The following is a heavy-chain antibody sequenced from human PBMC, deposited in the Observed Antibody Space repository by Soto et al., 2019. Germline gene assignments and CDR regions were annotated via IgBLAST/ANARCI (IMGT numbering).Heavy chain of an antibody. D-gene: IGHD4-17*01. V-gene: IGHV3-33*01. CDR1: GCTFSRYG. Sequence: QVQLVESGGVVVQPGRSLRLSCAASGCTFSRYGMHWVRQAPGNGLEWGAVIWYEGSNKYDADSVKGRFTMSRDKSKNTLYLQRNSLRAEYTAVYYCARDGRVGVYGDYQPAFFFEYSVQGSL. CDR3: ARDGRVGVYGDYQPAFFFEY. CDR2: IWYEGSNK. J-gene: IGHJ4*02.